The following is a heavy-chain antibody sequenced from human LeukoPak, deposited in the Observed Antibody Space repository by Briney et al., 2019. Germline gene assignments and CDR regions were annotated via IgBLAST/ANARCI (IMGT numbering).Heavy chain of an antibody. V-gene: IGHV3-23*01. Sequence: GGSLRPSCAASGFTFSSFAMSWVRQAPGKGLEWVSAISGSGGSTYYADSVKGRFTISRDNSKNTLYLQMNSLRAEDTAVYYCAKDRYSSSTTSWGQGTLVTVSS. J-gene: IGHJ4*02. D-gene: IGHD6-13*01. CDR2: ISGSGGST. CDR3: AKDRYSSSTTS. CDR1: GFTFSSFA.